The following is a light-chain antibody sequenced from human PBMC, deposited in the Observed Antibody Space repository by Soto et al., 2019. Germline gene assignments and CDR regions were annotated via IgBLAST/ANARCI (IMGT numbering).Light chain of an antibody. CDR2: DAS. CDR3: QQRSNWSPT. J-gene: IGKJ4*01. Sequence: EIVLTQSPATLSLSPGERATLSCRASQSVSSYLAWYQQKPGQAPRLLISDASNRATGIPARFSGSGSGTDFTLTISSLEPEDFAVYYCQQRSNWSPTFGGGTKVEIK. CDR1: QSVSSY. V-gene: IGKV3-11*01.